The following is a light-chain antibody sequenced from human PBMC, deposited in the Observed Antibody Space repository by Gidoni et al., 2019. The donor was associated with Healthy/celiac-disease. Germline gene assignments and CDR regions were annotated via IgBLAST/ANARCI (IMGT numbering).Light chain of an antibody. J-gene: IGLJ2*01. V-gene: IGLV3-25*03. Sequence: SSELTPPPSVSVSPGQTARITCSGDALPKQYAYWYQQKPGQAPVLVKYKDSERPSGSPERFSGSSSGTTVTLTISGVQAEDEADYDCQSADSSGTYEVFGGGTKLTVL. CDR3: QSADSSGTYEV. CDR1: ALPKQY. CDR2: KDS.